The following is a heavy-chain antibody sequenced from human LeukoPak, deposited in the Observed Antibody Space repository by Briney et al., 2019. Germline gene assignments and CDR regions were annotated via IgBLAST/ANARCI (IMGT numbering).Heavy chain of an antibody. D-gene: IGHD3-3*01. CDR2: IIPIFGTA. J-gene: IGHJ4*02. CDR1: GGTFISYA. Sequence: SVKVSCKASGGTFISYAISWVRQAPGQGLEWMGGIIPIFGTANYAQKFQGRVTITADESTSTAYMELSSLRSEDTAVYYCARRGAGYYDFWSGYPSHFDYWGQGTLVTVSS. V-gene: IGHV1-69*13. CDR3: ARRGAGYYDFWSGYPSHFDY.